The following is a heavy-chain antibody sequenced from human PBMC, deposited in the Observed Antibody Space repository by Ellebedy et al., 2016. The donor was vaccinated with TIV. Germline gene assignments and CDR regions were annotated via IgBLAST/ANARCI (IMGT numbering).Heavy chain of an antibody. CDR2: IVVGSGNT. Sequence: SVKVSCXASGYTFTGYYMHWVRQAPGQGLEWIGWIVVGSGNTNYAQKFQERVTITRDMSTSTAYMELSSLRSEDTAVYYCAAVGGDYGDYGNYWGQGTLVTVSS. CDR1: GYTFTGYY. J-gene: IGHJ4*02. CDR3: AAVGGDYGDYGNY. V-gene: IGHV1-58*02. D-gene: IGHD4-17*01.